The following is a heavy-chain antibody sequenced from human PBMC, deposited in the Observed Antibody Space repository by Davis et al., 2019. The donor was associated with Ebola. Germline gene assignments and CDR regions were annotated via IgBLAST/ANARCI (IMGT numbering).Heavy chain of an antibody. CDR3: ARRRWLQLRYFDY. J-gene: IGHJ4*02. CDR2: INHSGST. CDR1: GGSFSGYY. D-gene: IGHD5-24*01. V-gene: IGHV4-34*01. Sequence: PGGSLRLSCAVYGGSFSGYYWSWIRQPPGKGLEWIGEINHSGSTNYNPSLKSRVTISVDTSKNQFSLKLSSVTAADTAVYYCARRRWLQLRYFDYWGQGTLVTVSS.